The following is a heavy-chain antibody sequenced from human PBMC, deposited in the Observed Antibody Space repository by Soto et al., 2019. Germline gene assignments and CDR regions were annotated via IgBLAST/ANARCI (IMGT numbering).Heavy chain of an antibody. D-gene: IGHD2-15*01. V-gene: IGHV1-69*02. CDR3: AGECSGGRCKP. CDR1: GGTFSSYT. Sequence: QVQLVQSGAEVKKPGSSVKVSCKASGGTFSSYTIIWVRQASGQGLEWMGRIIPILGIANYAQKFQGRVTITADKATSTAYRVLISLRSEDTAVFYGAGECSGGRCKPWGQGTLVTASS. CDR2: IIPILGIA. J-gene: IGHJ4*02.